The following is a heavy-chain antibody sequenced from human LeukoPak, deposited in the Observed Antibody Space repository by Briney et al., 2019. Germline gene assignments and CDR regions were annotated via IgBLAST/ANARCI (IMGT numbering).Heavy chain of an antibody. CDR2: ISFSGDNS. J-gene: IGHJ3*01. Sequence: GRSLRLSCAASGFTFRDAAMTWVRQAPGKGLEWISLISFSGDNSYADSVKGRFTISRDNSKNTLSLQMNSLRVEDTAIYYCAKDIQLSTWGLGTMVIVPS. CDR1: GFTFRDAA. V-gene: IGHV3-23*01. CDR3: AKDIQLST. D-gene: IGHD5-24*01.